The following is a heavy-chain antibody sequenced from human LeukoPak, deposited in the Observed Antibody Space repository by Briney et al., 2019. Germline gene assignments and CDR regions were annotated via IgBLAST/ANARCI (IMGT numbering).Heavy chain of an antibody. CDR1: GFTFGDHA. D-gene: IGHD5-18*01. CDR3: ARGPIQLWIHNAMDV. CDR2: IRSKAYRGTT. J-gene: IGHJ6*02. Sequence: GRSLRLSCRGYGFTFGDHAMSWVRQAPGKGLGWVGFIRSKAYRGTTEYAASVKGRFTISRDDSTSIAYLQMNSLRIEDTAVYYCARGPIQLWIHNAMDVWGQGTTVTVSS. V-gene: IGHV3-49*04.